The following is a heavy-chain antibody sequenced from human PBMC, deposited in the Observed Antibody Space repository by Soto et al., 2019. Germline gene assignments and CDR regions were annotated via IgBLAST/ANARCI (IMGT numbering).Heavy chain of an antibody. CDR2: ISSSSSYT. J-gene: IGHJ4*02. V-gene: IGHV3-11*06. Sequence: QVQLVESGGGLVKPGGSLRLSCAASGFTFSDYYMSWIRQAPGKGLEWVSYISSSSSYTNYADSVKGRFTISRDNAKNSLYLQMNSLRAEDTAVYYCARTTETTKAGYFDYWGQGTLVTVSS. D-gene: IGHD4-17*01. CDR1: GFTFSDYY. CDR3: ARTTETTKAGYFDY.